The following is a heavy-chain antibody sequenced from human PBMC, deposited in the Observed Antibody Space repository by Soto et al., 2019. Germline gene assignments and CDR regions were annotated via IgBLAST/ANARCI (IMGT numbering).Heavy chain of an antibody. CDR1: GFSLTTSGVG. D-gene: IGHD3-22*01. Sequence: QITLKESGPTLVKPTQTLTLTCTFSGFSLTTSGVGVGWIRQPPGKALEWLALIYWDDDKRYSPSLKSRLTITKDTSKNQVVLTMTNMDPVDTATYFCVHTAYYHSSGVDYYLDYWGQGTLVTVSS. CDR3: VHTAYYHSSGVDYYLDY. J-gene: IGHJ4*02. V-gene: IGHV2-5*02. CDR2: IYWDDDK.